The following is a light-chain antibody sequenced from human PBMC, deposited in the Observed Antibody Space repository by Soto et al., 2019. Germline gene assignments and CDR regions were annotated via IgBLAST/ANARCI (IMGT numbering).Light chain of an antibody. CDR2: DVT. CDR1: SSDVGRYDY. Sequence: QSLRTQPRSVSASPGQSVTISCTGTSSDVGRYDYVSWYQQHPGKAPKLIVYDVTERPSGVPDRFSGSKSGNTASLTISGLQAEDEADYSCCSFAGSYSYVFGTGTKVTVL. J-gene: IGLJ1*01. V-gene: IGLV2-11*01. CDR3: CSFAGSYSYV.